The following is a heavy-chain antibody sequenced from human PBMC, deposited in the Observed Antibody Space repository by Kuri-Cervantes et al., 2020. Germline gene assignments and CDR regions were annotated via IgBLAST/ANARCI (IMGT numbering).Heavy chain of an antibody. J-gene: IGHJ4*02. Sequence: GGSLRLSCAASGFTFDDYAMHWVRQAPGKGLEWVSGISWNSGSIGYVDSVKGRFTVSRDNAKNSLYLQMNSLRAEDTAVYYCAKHYYYGSGRPFDYWGQGTLVTVSS. CDR1: GFTFDDYA. D-gene: IGHD3-10*01. CDR2: ISWNSGSI. CDR3: AKHYYYGSGRPFDY. V-gene: IGHV3-9*01.